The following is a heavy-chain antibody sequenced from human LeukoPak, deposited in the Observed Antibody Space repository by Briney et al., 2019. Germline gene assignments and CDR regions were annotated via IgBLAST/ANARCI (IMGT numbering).Heavy chain of an antibody. J-gene: IGHJ5*02. D-gene: IGHD6-6*01. CDR1: GGSISSSSYY. CDR2: INHSGST. Sequence: SETLSLTCTVSGGSISSSSYYWSWIRQPPGKGLEWIGEINHSGSTNYNPSLKSRVTISVDTSKNQFFLKLSSVTAADTAVYYCARETRSSSWGGRRRTTNWFDPWGQGTLVTVSS. CDR3: ARETRSSSWGGRRRTTNWFDP. V-gene: IGHV4-39*07.